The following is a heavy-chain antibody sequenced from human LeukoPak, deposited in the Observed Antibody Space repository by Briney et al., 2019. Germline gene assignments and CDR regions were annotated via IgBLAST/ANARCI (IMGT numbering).Heavy chain of an antibody. J-gene: IGHJ4*02. Sequence: ASVKVSCKASGGTFSSYAISWVRQAPGQGLEWMGRIIPILGIANYAQKFQGRVTITADKSTSTAYMELSSLRSEDTAVYYCARKDRSSRGIENHDYWGQGTLVTVSS. V-gene: IGHV1-69*04. CDR2: IIPILGIA. CDR3: ARKDRSSRGIENHDY. D-gene: IGHD6-6*01. CDR1: GGTFSSYA.